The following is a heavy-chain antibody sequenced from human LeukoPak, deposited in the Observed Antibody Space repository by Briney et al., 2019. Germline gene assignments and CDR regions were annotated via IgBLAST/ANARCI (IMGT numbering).Heavy chain of an antibody. CDR2: INHSGST. D-gene: IGHD2-15*01. CDR3: AREGCSGGNCYRRGNWFDP. V-gene: IGHV4-34*01. J-gene: IGHJ5*02. CDR1: GASFSDYY. Sequence: NPSETLSLTCAVYGASFSDYYWSWIRQPPGKGLEWIGEINHSGSTDYNPSLKSRVTISVDTSKSQFSLKLSSVTAADTAVYYCAREGCSGGNCYRRGNWFDPWGQGTLVTVSS.